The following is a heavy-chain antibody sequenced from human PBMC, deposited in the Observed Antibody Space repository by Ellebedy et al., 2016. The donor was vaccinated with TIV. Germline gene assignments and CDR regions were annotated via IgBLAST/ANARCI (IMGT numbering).Heavy chain of an antibody. CDR3: ARLPYYGSNSRGAVDI. CDR1: GGSISSYY. V-gene: IGHV4-59*01. CDR2: ISYSGAT. D-gene: IGHD4-23*01. J-gene: IGHJ3*02. Sequence: SETLSLXCTVSGGSISSYYWSWIRQFPGKGLVWIGYISYSGATNYNPSLRGRVTISLDTSKNQFSLKVTSVTAADTAEYYCARLPYYGSNSRGAVDIWGQGTMVTVSS.